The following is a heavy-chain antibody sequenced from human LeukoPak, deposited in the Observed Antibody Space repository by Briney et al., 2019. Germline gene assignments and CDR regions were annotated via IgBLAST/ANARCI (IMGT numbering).Heavy chain of an antibody. CDR3: ARIESSDAFDY. CDR1: GFSLSTSGMR. J-gene: IGHJ4*02. V-gene: IGHV2-70*04. D-gene: IGHD6-19*01. Sequence: SGPTLVNPTQTLTLTCTFSGFSLSTSGMRVSWIRQPPGKVLEWLARIDWDDDKFYSAFLKTGLTISKDTSKNQVILIMTNMDPVDTATYYCARIESSDAFDYWGQGTLVTVSS. CDR2: IDWDDDK.